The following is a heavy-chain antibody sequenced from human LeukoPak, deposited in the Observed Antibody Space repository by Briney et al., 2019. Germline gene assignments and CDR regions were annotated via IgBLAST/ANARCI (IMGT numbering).Heavy chain of an antibody. CDR3: ARVNIAVAWGRYFDY. CDR1: GGSISSSSYY. J-gene: IGHJ4*02. V-gene: IGHV4-39*07. CDR2: IYYSGST. D-gene: IGHD6-19*01. Sequence: SETLSLTCTVSGGSISSSSYYWGWIRQPPGKGLEWIGSIYYSGSTYYNPSLKSRVTISVDTSKNQFSLKLSSVTAADTAVYYCARVNIAVAWGRYFDYWGQGTLVTVSS.